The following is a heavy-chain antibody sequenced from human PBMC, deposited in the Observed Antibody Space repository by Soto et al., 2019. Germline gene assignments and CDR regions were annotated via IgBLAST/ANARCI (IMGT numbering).Heavy chain of an antibody. CDR1: GYTFTTYG. CDR2: ISAHNGNT. D-gene: IGHD3-10*01. Sequence: QVHLVQSGAEVKKPGASVKVSCKGSGYTFTTYGITWVRQAPGQGLEWMGWISAHNGNTNYAHKLPGGVPVTRDTSTSPAYMELMFPRSAFTAVYSCARGRHGDFWRQGALVTVSS. V-gene: IGHV1-18*01. CDR3: ARGRHGDF. J-gene: IGHJ1*01.